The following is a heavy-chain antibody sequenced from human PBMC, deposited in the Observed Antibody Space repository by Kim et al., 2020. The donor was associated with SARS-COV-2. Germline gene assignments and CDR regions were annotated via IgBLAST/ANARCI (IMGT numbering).Heavy chain of an antibody. D-gene: IGHD3-10*01. Sequence: ASVKVSCKASGYTFTTYDFNWVRQAPGQGLEWMGWMSPNSGNTLYAQKFQGRVTMTRNTSISTAYLELSGLRSEDTAVYYCATARGSVSYPLDYWGQGTLVTVSS. J-gene: IGHJ4*02. CDR1: GYTFTTYD. CDR3: ATARGSVSYPLDY. CDR2: MSPNSGNT. V-gene: IGHV1-8*01.